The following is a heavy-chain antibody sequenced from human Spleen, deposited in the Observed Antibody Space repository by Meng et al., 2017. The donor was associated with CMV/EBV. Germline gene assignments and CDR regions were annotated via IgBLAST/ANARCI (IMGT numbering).Heavy chain of an antibody. CDR1: GYTFSDYY. V-gene: IGHV1-2*02. D-gene: IGHD3-3*01. CDR3: ARDVITFFGVINIFDA. Sequence: ASVKVSCKASGYTFSDYYMHWVRQAPGQGPEWMGWVNPNTTGTNYAQKFQGRVTMTRDTSISTVYMELSRLRSDDTAVYYCARDVITFFGVINIFDAWGQGTLVTVSS. CDR2: VNPNTTGT. J-gene: IGHJ4*02.